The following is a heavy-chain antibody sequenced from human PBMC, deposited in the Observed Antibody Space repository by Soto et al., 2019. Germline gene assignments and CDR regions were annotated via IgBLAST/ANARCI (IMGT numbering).Heavy chain of an antibody. D-gene: IGHD5-12*01. CDR2: VSGSGGRT. V-gene: IGHV3-23*01. CDR1: AFTFSNYA. CDR3: AKRARYGYNSPIDY. Sequence: EVQLLESGGGLVQPGGSLRLSCAASAFTFSNYAMNWVRQAPGKGLEWVSGVSGSGGRTNYADSVKGRFTISRDNSRNTLYLQMNSLRADDRAVSYCAKRARYGYNSPIDYGGQGTLVTVSS. J-gene: IGHJ4*02.